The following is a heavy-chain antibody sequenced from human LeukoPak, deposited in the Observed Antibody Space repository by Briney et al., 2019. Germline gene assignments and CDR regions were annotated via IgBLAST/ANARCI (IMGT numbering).Heavy chain of an antibody. CDR3: AKGVYGYANYALLDY. J-gene: IGHJ4*02. V-gene: IGHV3-30*04. CDR1: GFTFSSYG. D-gene: IGHD2-2*01. Sequence: GGSLRLSCAASGFTFSSYGMHWVRQAPGKGLEWVAVISYDGSNKYYADSVKGRFTISRDSSKNTLYLLMSSLRAEDTAVYYCAKGVYGYANYALLDYWGQGTLVTVSS. CDR2: ISYDGSNK.